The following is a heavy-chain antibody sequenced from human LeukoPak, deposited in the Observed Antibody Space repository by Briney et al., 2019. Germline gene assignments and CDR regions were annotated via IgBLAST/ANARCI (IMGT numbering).Heavy chain of an antibody. CDR3: TTGWRLVVVPAAIPAAY. J-gene: IGHJ4*02. Sequence: GGSLRLSCAASGFTFSNAWMSWVRQAPGKGLEWVGRIKSKSDGGTTDYGAPVKGRFTISRDDSKNTLYLQMNSLKTEDTAVYHCTTGWRLVVVPAAIPAAYWGQGTLVTVSS. V-gene: IGHV3-15*01. D-gene: IGHD2-2*01. CDR1: GFTFSNAW. CDR2: IKSKSDGGTT.